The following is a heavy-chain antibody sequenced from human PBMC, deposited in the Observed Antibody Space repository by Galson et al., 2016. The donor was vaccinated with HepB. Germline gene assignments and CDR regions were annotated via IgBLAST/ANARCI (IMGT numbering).Heavy chain of an antibody. D-gene: IGHD2-21*02. CDR1: DGSISRSGYY. CDR3: ASQRFRVTPADYFDY. CDR2: IFYSGST. J-gene: IGHJ4*02. V-gene: IGHV4-39*01. Sequence: ETLSLTCTISDGSISRSGYYWAWIRQPPGKGLEWIGSIFYSGSTYYNPSLKSRATISVDTSKNQFSLKLSSVTAADTAVYYCASQRFRVTPADYFDYWGQGTLVTVSS.